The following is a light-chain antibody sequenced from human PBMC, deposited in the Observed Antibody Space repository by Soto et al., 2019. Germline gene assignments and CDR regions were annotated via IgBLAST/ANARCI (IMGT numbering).Light chain of an antibody. CDR1: QSVSSSY. J-gene: IGKJ1*01. V-gene: IGKV3-20*01. CDR2: DVS. Sequence: EIVLTQSPGTLSLSPGERATLSCRSSQSVSSSYLAWYQQKPGQAPRLLIDDVSSRATGIPNSFSGSGSGTDFTPTSSRLEPEDCAVYCWQQYSSSPTFGQGTKVEIK. CDR3: QQYSSSPT.